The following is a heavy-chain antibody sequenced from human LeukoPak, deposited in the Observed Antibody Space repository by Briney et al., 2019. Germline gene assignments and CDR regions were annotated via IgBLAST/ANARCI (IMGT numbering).Heavy chain of an antibody. CDR3: ARALYYYDSSGYYYFGY. V-gene: IGHV4-59*01. CDR2: IYYSGST. CDR1: GGSISSYY. D-gene: IGHD3-22*01. Sequence: SETLSLTCTVSGGSISSYYWSWIRQPPGKGLEWIGYIYYSGSTNYNPSLKSRVTISVDTSKNQFSLKLSSVTAADTAVYYCARALYYYDSSGYYYFGYWGQGTLVTVSS. J-gene: IGHJ4*02.